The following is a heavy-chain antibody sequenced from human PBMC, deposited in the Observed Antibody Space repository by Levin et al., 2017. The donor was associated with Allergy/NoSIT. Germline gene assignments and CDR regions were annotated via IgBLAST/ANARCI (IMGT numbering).Heavy chain of an antibody. CDR3: ARGAADGTYHYYYYVDV. V-gene: IGHV3-33*01. J-gene: IGHJ6*03. CDR2: IWYDGSNK. D-gene: IGHD6-13*01. CDR1: GFTFSSFG. Sequence: GESLKISCAASGFTFSSFGIHWVRQAPGKGLEWVALIWYDGSNKYYADSVKGRFTISRDNPKNTLYLQVNSLRAEDTALYYCARGAADGTYHYYYYVDVWGKGTTVTVSS.